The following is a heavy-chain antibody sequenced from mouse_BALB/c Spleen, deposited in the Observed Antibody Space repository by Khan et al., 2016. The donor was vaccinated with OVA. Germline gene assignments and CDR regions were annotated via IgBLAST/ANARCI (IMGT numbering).Heavy chain of an antibody. Sequence: QVRLQQSGAELVKPGASVKLSCKASGYTFTSYYMYWVKQRPGQGLEWIGEINPSNGGTNFHEKFKSKATLTVDKSSSTAYMQLSSLTSEDSAVYYCTRGGYGGFAYGGQGTLVTVSA. V-gene: IGHV1S81*02. CDR1: GYTFTSYY. D-gene: IGHD3-1*01. CDR2: INPSNGGT. CDR3: TRGGYGGFAY. J-gene: IGHJ3*01.